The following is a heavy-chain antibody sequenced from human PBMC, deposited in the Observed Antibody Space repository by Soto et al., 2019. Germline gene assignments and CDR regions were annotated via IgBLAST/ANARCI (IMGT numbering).Heavy chain of an antibody. Sequence: GGSLRLSCAASGFTFSSYAMSWVRQAPGKGLEWVSAISDSGGSTYYADSVKGRFTISRDNSKNTLFLQMNSLRAEDTAVYYCARDEEVEYDSSGYSFDYWGQGTLVTVSS. CDR1: GFTFSSYA. V-gene: IGHV3-23*01. CDR2: ISDSGGST. D-gene: IGHD3-22*01. CDR3: ARDEEVEYDSSGYSFDY. J-gene: IGHJ4*02.